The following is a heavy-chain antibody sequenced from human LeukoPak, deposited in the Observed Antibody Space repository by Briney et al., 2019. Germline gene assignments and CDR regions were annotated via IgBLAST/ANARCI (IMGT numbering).Heavy chain of an antibody. Sequence: ASVKVSCKASGYTFTSYGISWERQAPGQGLEWMGWISVYNGNINYAQKFQGRVTMTTDTSTTTAYMELRSLRSDDTAVYYCARVHYDSSDSVYDAFDIWGQGTMVTVSS. CDR3: ARVHYDSSDSVYDAFDI. J-gene: IGHJ3*02. CDR1: GYTFTSYG. D-gene: IGHD3-22*01. CDR2: ISVYNGNI. V-gene: IGHV1-18*01.